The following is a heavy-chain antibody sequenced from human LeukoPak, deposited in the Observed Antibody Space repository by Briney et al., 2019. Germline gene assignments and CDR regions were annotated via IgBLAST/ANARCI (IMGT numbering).Heavy chain of an antibody. D-gene: IGHD2-21*02. CDR3: HFVAVTACSPPDAFDV. V-gene: IGHV3-30*01. J-gene: IGHJ3*01. CDR2: ISSDGDDK. Sequence: GGSLRLSCSASGFTFSSFLMHWVRQAPGKGLEWVAVISSDGDDKYYADSVKGRFRISRDNSKKTLFLQMNGLRTADTAVSHCHFVAVTACSPPDAFDVWGQGTLVTVAS. CDR1: GFTFSSFL.